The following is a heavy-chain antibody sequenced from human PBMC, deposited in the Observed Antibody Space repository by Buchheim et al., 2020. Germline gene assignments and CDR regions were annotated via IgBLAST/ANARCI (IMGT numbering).Heavy chain of an antibody. V-gene: IGHV3-49*04. D-gene: IGHD3-22*01. CDR1: GFTFGDFA. Sequence: EVQLVESGGGLVQPGRSLRLSCATSGFTFGDFAFNWVRQAPGKGLEWVGFIRRKLYRETTEYAASVKGRFTISRDDSKSIAYLQMDSLQTEDTAVYYCARDPHYDTSGYYSADLDYWGQGTL. CDR3: ARDPHYDTSGYYSADLDY. J-gene: IGHJ4*02. CDR2: IRRKLYRETT.